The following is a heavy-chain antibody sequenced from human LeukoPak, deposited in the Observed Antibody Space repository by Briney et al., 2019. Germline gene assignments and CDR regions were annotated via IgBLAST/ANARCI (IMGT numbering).Heavy chain of an antibody. CDR2: ISGSGGST. D-gene: IGHD2-15*01. V-gene: IGHV3-23*01. CDR3: AKDPSIVVVVAATPPDY. J-gene: IGHJ4*02. Sequence: GGSLRLSCAASGFTFSSYSMNWVRQAPGKGLEWVSAISGSGGSTYYADSVKGRFTISRDNSKNTLYLQMNSLRAEDTAVYYCAKDPSIVVVVAATPPDYWGQGTLVTVSS. CDR1: GFTFSSYS.